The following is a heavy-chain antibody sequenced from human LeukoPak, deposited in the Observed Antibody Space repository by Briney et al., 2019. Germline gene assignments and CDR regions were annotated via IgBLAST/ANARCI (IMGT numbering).Heavy chain of an antibody. CDR2: INPNSGNT. D-gene: IGHD3-22*01. CDR3: ARGFWGTMIMDAFDI. Sequence: ASVKVSCKASGYTFTGYYMHWVRQVPGQGLEWMGWINPNSGNTGYAQKFQGRVTITRNTSISTAYMELSSLRSEDTAVYYCARGFWGTMIMDAFDIWGQGTLVTVSS. J-gene: IGHJ4*02. CDR1: GYTFTGYY. V-gene: IGHV1-8*03.